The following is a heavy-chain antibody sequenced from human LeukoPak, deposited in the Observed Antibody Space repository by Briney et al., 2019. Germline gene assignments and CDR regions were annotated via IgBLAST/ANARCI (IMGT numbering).Heavy chain of an antibody. CDR2: IYTSGST. V-gene: IGHV4-4*07. D-gene: IGHD6-19*01. Sequence: SETLSLTCTVSGGSISSYYWSWIRQPAGKGLEWIGRIYTSGSTNYNPSLKSRVTMSVDTSKNQFSLKLSSVTAADTAVYYCARDSDSSGWYMTVDYWGQGTLVTVSS. CDR3: ARDSDSSGWYMTVDY. CDR1: GGSISSYY. J-gene: IGHJ4*02.